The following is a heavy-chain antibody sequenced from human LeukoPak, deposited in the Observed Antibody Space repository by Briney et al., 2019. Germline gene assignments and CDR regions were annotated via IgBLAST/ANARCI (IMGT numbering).Heavy chain of an antibody. Sequence: PSETLSLTCTVSGASITSYYRNWVRQPPGKGLEWIGYFYHSGSDNYNPSLKSRITISVDTSKNQFSLKLSSVTAADTAVYYCVRGYCSGATCYHFDYWGQGTLVTVSS. J-gene: IGHJ4*02. CDR3: VRGYCSGATCYHFDY. CDR1: GASITSYY. D-gene: IGHD2-15*01. V-gene: IGHV4-59*01. CDR2: FYHSGSD.